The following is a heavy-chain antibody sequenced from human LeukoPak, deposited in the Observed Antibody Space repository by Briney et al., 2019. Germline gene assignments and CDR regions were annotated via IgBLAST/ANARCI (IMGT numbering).Heavy chain of an antibody. J-gene: IGHJ4*02. CDR2: ISGSGGST. Sequence: GGSLRLSCAASGFTFSSYAMSWVRQAPGKGLEWVSAISGSGGSTYYADSVKGRFTISRDNSKNTLYLQMNSLRAEDTAVYYCTTDGDSSSSGYWGQGTLVTVSS. V-gene: IGHV3-23*01. D-gene: IGHD6-6*01. CDR1: GFTFSSYA. CDR3: TTDGDSSSSGY.